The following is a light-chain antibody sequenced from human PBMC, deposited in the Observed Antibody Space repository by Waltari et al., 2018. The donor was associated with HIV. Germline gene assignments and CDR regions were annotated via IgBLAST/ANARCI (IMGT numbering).Light chain of an antibody. CDR3: AAWDGSLSVVV. J-gene: IGLJ2*01. Sequence: QSVLTQPPSASGTPGQRVTISCSGSSSNIGSNYVYWYQQLPGTAPKLLIYRNKKRASGVRDRFSGAKSGTSGSLGSSGLRSEEEADYYCAAWDGSLSVVVFGGGTKLTVL. CDR1: SSNIGSNY. CDR2: RNK. V-gene: IGLV1-47*01.